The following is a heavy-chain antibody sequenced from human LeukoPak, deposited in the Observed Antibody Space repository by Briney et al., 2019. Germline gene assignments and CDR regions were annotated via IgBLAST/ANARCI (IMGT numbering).Heavy chain of an antibody. D-gene: IGHD6-19*01. CDR3: AGTNQWLAFDI. Sequence: PSETLSLTCTVSGGSISSSSYYWGWIRQPPGKGLEWIGNIYYSGSTDYNPSLKSRVTISVDTSKNQLSLKLTSATAADTAVYYCAGTNQWLAFDIWDQGTMVTVSS. CDR1: GGSISSSSYY. V-gene: IGHV4-39*07. CDR2: IYYSGST. J-gene: IGHJ3*02.